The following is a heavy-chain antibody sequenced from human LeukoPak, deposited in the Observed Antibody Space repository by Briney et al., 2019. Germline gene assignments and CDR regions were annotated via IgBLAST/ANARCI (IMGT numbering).Heavy chain of an antibody. CDR2: IIGSGADT. Sequence: GGSLRLSCAASGFPFTFAMSGVRRAPGKGLEWVSTIIGSGADTSYAASVRGRFTISRDNSKNMLYLQINSLRAEDTAVYYCAKQSTARSLGERGQGTLVTVSP. D-gene: IGHD6-6*01. V-gene: IGHV3-23*01. J-gene: IGHJ4*02. CDR1: GFPFTFA. CDR3: AKQSTARSLGE.